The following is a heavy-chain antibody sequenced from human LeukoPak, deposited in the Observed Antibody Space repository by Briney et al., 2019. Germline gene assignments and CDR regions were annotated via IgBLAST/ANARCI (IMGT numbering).Heavy chain of an antibody. Sequence: ASVKVSCKASGGNFSSYAISWVRQAPGQGLEWMGGIIPIFGTTNYAQKLQGRITITADESTSTAYMELSSLRSEDTAVYYCARGSSYGSGNYVPTYYYYGMDVWGQGTTVTVS. D-gene: IGHD3-10*01. CDR2: IIPIFGTT. J-gene: IGHJ6*02. CDR3: ARGSSYGSGNYVPTYYYYGMDV. V-gene: IGHV1-69*01. CDR1: GGNFSSYA.